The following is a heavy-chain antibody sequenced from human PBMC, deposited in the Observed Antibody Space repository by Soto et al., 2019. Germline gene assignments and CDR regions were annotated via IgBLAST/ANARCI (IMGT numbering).Heavy chain of an antibody. J-gene: IGHJ6*02. CDR3: ARQGFGPLHGLVDV. CDR1: GCSISSYY. D-gene: IGHD3-10*01. Sequence: QVQLQESGPGLVKPSETLSLSCTVSGCSISSYYWSWFRQSPGKRMEWIGYVHHSWGSSYNPSLRSRVAISIDTSTSQFSLKVTSVTATDTAVYYCARQGFGPLHGLVDVWGQGTTVTVSS. V-gene: IGHV4-59*08. CDR2: VHHSWGS.